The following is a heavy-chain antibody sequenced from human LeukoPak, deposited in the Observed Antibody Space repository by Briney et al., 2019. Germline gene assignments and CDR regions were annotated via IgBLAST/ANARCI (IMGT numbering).Heavy chain of an antibody. Sequence: GRSPRLSCAASGFTFDDYAMHWVRQAPGKGLEWVSGISWNSGSIGYADSVKGRFTISRDNAKNSLYLQMNSLRAEDTALYYCAKGWFEYHDAFDIWGQGTMVTVSS. J-gene: IGHJ3*02. CDR1: GFTFDDYA. CDR2: ISWNSGSI. CDR3: AKGWFEYHDAFDI. V-gene: IGHV3-9*01. D-gene: IGHD2-2*01.